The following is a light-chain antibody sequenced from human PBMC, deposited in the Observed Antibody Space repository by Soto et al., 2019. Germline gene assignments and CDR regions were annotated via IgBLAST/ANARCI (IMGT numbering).Light chain of an antibody. CDR3: QQYNNWPLN. CDR1: QSVSSSY. Sequence: EIVLTHSPGTLSLSPGERATLSFMSSQSVSSSYLAWYQQKPGQATRIXIYGESTRDTDITARFSGSGSGTEFTLTISSLQSEDFALYYCQQYNNWPLNFGGGTKVDIK. J-gene: IGKJ4*01. CDR2: GES. V-gene: IGKV3-15*01.